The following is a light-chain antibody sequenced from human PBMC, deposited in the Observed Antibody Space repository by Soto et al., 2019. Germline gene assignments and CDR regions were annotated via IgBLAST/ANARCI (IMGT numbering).Light chain of an antibody. CDR1: QCVSSN. V-gene: IGKV3-15*01. CDR3: QQYNNWPPT. Sequence: EIVMTQSPATLSVSPGERATLSCRASQCVSSNLAWYQQKPGQAPRLLIYGASTRATGIPARFSGSGSGTEFTLTLSSLQSEDFEGYYCQQYNNWPPTVGQGTKLEIK. CDR2: GAS. J-gene: IGKJ2*01.